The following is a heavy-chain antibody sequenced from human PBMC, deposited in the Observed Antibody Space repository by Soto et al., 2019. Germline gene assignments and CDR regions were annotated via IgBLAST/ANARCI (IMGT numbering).Heavy chain of an antibody. CDR1: GCPFSSFS. CDR2: IGTDSATI. D-gene: IGHD6-13*01. J-gene: IGHJ5*02. Sequence: GGSRRRSWSASGCPFSSFSINWGRQAPGKGLEWVSYIGTDSATIHYADSVKGRFTISRDNAKNSLYLQMNSLRAEDTALYYCASTPVGTNNWFDPWGQGTLVTVSS. CDR3: ASTPVGTNNWFDP. V-gene: IGHV3-48*01.